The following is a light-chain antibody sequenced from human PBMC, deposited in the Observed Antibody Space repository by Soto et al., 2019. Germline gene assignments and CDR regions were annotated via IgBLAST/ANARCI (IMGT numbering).Light chain of an antibody. Sequence: QSPGTLSLSPGERAILSCRASQTISSNYLAWYQQKPGQPPRLLIYGASGRATGIPDRFSGSGSETDFTLTISRLEPEDFGVYYFQEYSSSLITLGQGTRLEIK. CDR1: QTISSNY. CDR3: QEYSSSLIT. CDR2: GAS. V-gene: IGKV3-20*01. J-gene: IGKJ5*01.